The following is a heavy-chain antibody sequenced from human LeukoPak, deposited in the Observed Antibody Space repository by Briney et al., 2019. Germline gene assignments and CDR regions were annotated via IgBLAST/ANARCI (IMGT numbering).Heavy chain of an antibody. D-gene: IGHD4-17*01. Sequence: ASVKVSCKASGYTFTSYYMHWVRHAPGQGLDWMGIINPSGGSTSYAQKFQGRVTMTRDTSTSTVYMELSSLRSEDTAVYYCASEDMTTRKGSFDYWGQGTLVTVSS. CDR1: GYTFTSYY. V-gene: IGHV1-46*01. CDR3: ASEDMTTRKGSFDY. J-gene: IGHJ4*02. CDR2: INPSGGST.